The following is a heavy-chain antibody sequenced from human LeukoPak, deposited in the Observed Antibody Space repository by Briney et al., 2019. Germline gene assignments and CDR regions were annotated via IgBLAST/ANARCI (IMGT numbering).Heavy chain of an antibody. Sequence: SETLSLTCTVSGYSISSGYYWGWIRQPPGKGLEWIGSIYHSGSTYYNPSLKSRVTISVDTSKNQFSLKLSSVTAADTAVYYCALDYGGYWGQGTLVTVSS. CDR3: ALDYGGY. J-gene: IGHJ4*02. CDR1: GYSISSGYY. CDR2: IYHSGST. V-gene: IGHV4-38-2*02.